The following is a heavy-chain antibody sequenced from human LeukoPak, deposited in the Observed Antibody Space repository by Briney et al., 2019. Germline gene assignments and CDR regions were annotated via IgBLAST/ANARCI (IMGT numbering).Heavy chain of an antibody. CDR3: ARDSSSWYKQWLSNGMDV. V-gene: IGHV3-21*01. CDR1: GFHYSSYI. CDR2: ISSGSSYI. D-gene: IGHD6-13*01. J-gene: IGHJ6*02. Sequence: GGSLRLLCGASGFHYSSYIINWVRQAPGKGLEWVSSISSGSSYIYYADSVKGRFTISRDNAKNSLYLQMNSLRAEDTAVYYCARDSSSWYKQWLSNGMDVWGQGTTVTVSS.